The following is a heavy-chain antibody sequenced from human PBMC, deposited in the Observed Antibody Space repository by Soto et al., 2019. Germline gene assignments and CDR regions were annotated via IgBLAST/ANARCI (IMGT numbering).Heavy chain of an antibody. V-gene: IGHV4-31*02. D-gene: IGHD2-21*01. Sequence: TLSLPCSVSGGSITADFCYWSCIRHNPGEGLEWIGNIFPSRRALVNPSSKSRSQLFVDTSKNELSLRLESVPAADTALYRCARTCGGRGYFDYWGLGILVTVSS. CDR1: GGSITADFCY. J-gene: IGHJ4*02. CDR2: IFPSRRA. CDR3: ARTCGGRGYFDY.